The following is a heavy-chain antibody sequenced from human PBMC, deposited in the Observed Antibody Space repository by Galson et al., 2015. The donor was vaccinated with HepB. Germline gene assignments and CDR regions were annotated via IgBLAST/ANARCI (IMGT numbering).Heavy chain of an antibody. CDR3: ATRSGASGWYSYFQH. D-gene: IGHD6-19*01. J-gene: IGHJ1*01. CDR1: GFTFSSYA. Sequence: SLRLSCAASGFTFSSYAIMRARQAPGKGLEWVSGMSDNGDNTFYADSVKARFTISRDISKTTVYLQMNTLVVEDTAVYYCATRSGASGWYSYFQHWGQGTLVTVSS. V-gene: IGHV3-23*01. CDR2: MSDNGDNT.